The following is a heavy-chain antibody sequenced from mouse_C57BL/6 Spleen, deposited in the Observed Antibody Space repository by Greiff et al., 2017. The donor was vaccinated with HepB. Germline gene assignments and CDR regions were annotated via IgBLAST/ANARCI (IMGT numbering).Heavy chain of an antibody. V-gene: IGHV1-82*01. J-gene: IGHJ3*01. CDR2: IYPGDGDT. D-gene: IGHD2-4*01. Sequence: QVQLQQSGPELVKPGASVKISCKASGYAFSSSWMNWVKQRPGTGLEWIGRIYPGDGDTNYNGKFKGKATLTADKSSSTAYMQLSSLTSEDSAVYFCAKGPYDSTAWFAYWGQGTLVTVSA. CDR1: GYAFSSSW. CDR3: AKGPYDSTAWFAY.